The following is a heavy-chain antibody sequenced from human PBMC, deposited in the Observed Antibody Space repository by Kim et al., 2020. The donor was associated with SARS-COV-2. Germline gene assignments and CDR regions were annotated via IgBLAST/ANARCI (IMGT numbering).Heavy chain of an antibody. V-gene: IGHV4-59*13. Sequence: SETLSLTCTVSGGSISSYYWSWIRQPPGKGLEWIGYIYYSGSTNYNPSLKSRVTISVDTSKNQFSLKLSSVTAADTAVHYCAGGGSIAARMYPSSYGMDVWGQGTTVTVSS. CDR1: GGSISSYY. CDR2: IYYSGST. J-gene: IGHJ6*02. D-gene: IGHD6-6*01. CDR3: AGGGSIAARMYPSSYGMDV.